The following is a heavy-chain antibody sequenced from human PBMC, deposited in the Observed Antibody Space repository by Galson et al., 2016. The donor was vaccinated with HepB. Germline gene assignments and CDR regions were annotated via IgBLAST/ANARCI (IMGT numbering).Heavy chain of an antibody. CDR3: VRGGDTVIGAAFDV. J-gene: IGHJ4*02. Sequence: SLRLSCAASGFTFSSYWMSWVRQAPGKGLEWISYISSRSSTIYYADSVKGRFTISRDNAKNSLFLQMNSLRAEDTAVYYCVRGGDTVIGAAFDVWGQGTLVTVSS. D-gene: IGHD5-18*01. V-gene: IGHV3-48*04. CDR1: GFTFSSYW. CDR2: ISSRSSTI.